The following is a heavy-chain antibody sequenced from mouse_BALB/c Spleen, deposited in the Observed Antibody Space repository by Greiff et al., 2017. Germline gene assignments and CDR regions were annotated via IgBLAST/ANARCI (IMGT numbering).Heavy chain of an antibody. D-gene: IGHD1-1*01. Sequence: EVKLMESGPGLVKPSQSLSLTCSVTGYSITSGYYWNWIRQFPGNKLEWMGYISYDGSNNYNPSLKNRISITRDTSKNQFFLKLNSVTTEDTATYYCARAYYGSSLYYWGQGTTLTVSS. CDR2: ISYDGSN. CDR3: ARAYYGSSLYY. V-gene: IGHV3-6*02. CDR1: GYSITSGYY. J-gene: IGHJ2*01.